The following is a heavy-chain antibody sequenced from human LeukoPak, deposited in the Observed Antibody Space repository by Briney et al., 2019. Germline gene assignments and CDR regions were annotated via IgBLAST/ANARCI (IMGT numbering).Heavy chain of an antibody. Sequence: SETLSLTCAVYGGSFSGYYWSWLRQPPGKGLEWIGEINHSGSTNYNPSLKSRVTISVDTSKNQLSLKLSSVTAADTAVYYCARALLLSGFDYWGQGTLVTVSS. J-gene: IGHJ4*02. CDR3: ARALLLSGFDY. D-gene: IGHD1-26*01. CDR1: GGSFSGYY. V-gene: IGHV4-34*01. CDR2: INHSGST.